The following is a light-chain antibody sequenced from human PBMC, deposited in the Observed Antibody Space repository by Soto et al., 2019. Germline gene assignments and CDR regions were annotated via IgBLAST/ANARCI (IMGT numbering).Light chain of an antibody. CDR2: GAS. CDR1: QSVSDK. V-gene: IGKV3-11*01. J-gene: IGKJ1*01. CDR3: QQRGNRPPWT. Sequence: EIVMTQSPATVSVSPGERATLSCRASQSVSDKLAWYQQKPGQAPRLLIYGASNRATGIPARFSGSGSGTDFTLTITSLEPEDFAVYYCQQRGNRPPWTFGQGTKVDIK.